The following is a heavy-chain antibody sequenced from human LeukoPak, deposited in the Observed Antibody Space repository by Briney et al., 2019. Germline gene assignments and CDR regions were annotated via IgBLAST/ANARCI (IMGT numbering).Heavy chain of an antibody. CDR2: IIPIFGTA. Sequence: GSSVKVSCKASGGTFSSYAISWVRQAPGQGLEWMGGIIPIFGTANYAQKFQGRVTITTDESTSTAYMELSSLRSEDTAVYYCATDTPMVRGVHGPDYYYYYMDVWGKGTTVTVSS. D-gene: IGHD3-10*01. CDR3: ATDTPMVRGVHGPDYYYYYMDV. J-gene: IGHJ6*03. CDR1: GGTFSSYA. V-gene: IGHV1-69*05.